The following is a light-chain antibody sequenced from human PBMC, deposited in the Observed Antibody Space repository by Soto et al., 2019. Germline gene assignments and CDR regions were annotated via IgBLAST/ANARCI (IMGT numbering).Light chain of an antibody. V-gene: IGKV3-20*01. CDR1: QSVSSSY. CDR2: GAS. CDR3: QQYGSSPFT. J-gene: IGKJ2*01. Sequence: EIVLTQSPGTLSLSPGERATLSCRASQSVSSSYLAWYQQKPGQAPRLLIYGASSRATGIPDRFSGSGSGTDFTLTIGRLEPEDFAVYNCQQYGSSPFTFGQGTKLEIK.